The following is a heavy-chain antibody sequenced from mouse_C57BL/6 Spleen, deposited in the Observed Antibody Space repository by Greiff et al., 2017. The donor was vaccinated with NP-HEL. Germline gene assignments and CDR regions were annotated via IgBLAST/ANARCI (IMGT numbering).Heavy chain of an antibody. Sequence: QVQLKQPGAELVKPGASVKLSCKASGYTFTSYWMHWVKQRPGQGLEWIGMIHPNSGSTNYNEKFKSKATLTVDKSSSTAYMQLSSLTSEDSAVYYCARSMSLYAMDYWGQGTSVTVSS. J-gene: IGHJ4*01. V-gene: IGHV1-64*01. CDR3: ARSMSLYAMDY. CDR1: GYTFTSYW. CDR2: IHPNSGST.